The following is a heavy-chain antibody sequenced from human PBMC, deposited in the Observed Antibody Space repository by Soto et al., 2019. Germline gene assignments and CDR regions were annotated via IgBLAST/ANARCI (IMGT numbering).Heavy chain of an antibody. Sequence: SETLSLTCAVYGGSFSGYYWSWIRQPPGKGLEWIGEINYSGSTNYNPSLKSRVTISVDTSKNQFSLKLSSVTAADTAVYYCGRVDIAATPHYHYYYVDVWRKGTTVTVSS. CDR2: INYSGST. V-gene: IGHV4-34*01. J-gene: IGHJ6*03. CDR1: GGSFSGYY. CDR3: GRVDIAATPHYHYYYVDV. D-gene: IGHD5-12*01.